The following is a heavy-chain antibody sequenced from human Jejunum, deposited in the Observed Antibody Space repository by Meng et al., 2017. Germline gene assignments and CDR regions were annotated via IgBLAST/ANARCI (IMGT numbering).Heavy chain of an antibody. CDR1: GVSHGSDNW. J-gene: IGHJ4*02. D-gene: IGHD6-6*01. Sequence: AQAQESGPGLVKPSGTLPLTCALSGVSHGSDNWWNWVRQPPGKGLEWIGEIYHSGSTNYNPSLKSRVTILVDKSKNQFSLKLTSVTAADTAVYYCASGQLVMGFDSWGQGTLVTVSS. CDR3: ASGQLVMGFDS. CDR2: IYHSGST. V-gene: IGHV4-4*02.